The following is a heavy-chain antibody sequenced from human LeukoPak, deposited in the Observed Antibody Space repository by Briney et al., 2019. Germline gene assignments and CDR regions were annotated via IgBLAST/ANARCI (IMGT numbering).Heavy chain of an antibody. J-gene: IGHJ6*03. D-gene: IGHD3-10*01. Sequence: SETLSLTCAVYGGSFSGYYWSWIRQPPGKGLEWIGEINHSGSTSYNASLKSRVTISVDTSKNQFSLKLSSVTAADTAVYYCARLGSSPGYYYYYMDVWGKGTTVTVSS. CDR3: ARLGSSPGYYYYYMDV. V-gene: IGHV4-34*01. CDR1: GGSFSGYY. CDR2: INHSGST.